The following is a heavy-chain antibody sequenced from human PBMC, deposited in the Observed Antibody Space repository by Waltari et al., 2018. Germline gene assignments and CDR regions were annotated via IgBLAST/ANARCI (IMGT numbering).Heavy chain of an antibody. V-gene: IGHV4-4*07. CDR1: GGPISSYY. Sequence: QVQLQESGPGLVKPSETLSLTCTVSGGPISSYYWSWIRQPAGKGLEWIGRIYTSGSTNYNPSLKSRVTMSVDTSKNQFSLKLSSVTAADTAVYYCARGGAGDILTGYYVWFDPWGQGTLVTVSS. D-gene: IGHD3-9*01. CDR2: IYTSGST. CDR3: ARGGAGDILTGYYVWFDP. J-gene: IGHJ5*02.